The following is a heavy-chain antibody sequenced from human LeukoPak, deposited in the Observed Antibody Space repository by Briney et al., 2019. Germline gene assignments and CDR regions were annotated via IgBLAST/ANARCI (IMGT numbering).Heavy chain of an antibody. CDR1: GYTFTGYY. J-gene: IGHJ5*02. D-gene: IGHD2-2*01. CDR3: ARSPDIVVVPAADYQNWFDP. CDR2: INPNIGGT. V-gene: IGHV1-2*02. Sequence: ASVKVSCKASGYTFTGYYMHWVRQAPGQGLEWMGWINPNIGGTNYAQKFQGRVTMTRDTSISTAYMELSRLRSDDTAVYYCARSPDIVVVPAADYQNWFDPWGQGTLVTVSS.